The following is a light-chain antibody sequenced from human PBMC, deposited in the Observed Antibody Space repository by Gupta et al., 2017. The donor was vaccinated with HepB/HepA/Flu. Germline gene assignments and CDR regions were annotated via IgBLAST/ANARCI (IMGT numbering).Light chain of an antibody. CDR1: QSVGSY. V-gene: IGKV3-11*01. CDR2: DAS. Sequence: IVLTQSPATLFLSPGQRATLSCRASQSVGSYLAWYQQKPGQVPRLLIYDASNRSTGIPPRFSASGSGTDFTLTISSLEPEDFAVYYCQQRSNWPPGVTFGPGTRVDIK. J-gene: IGKJ3*01. CDR3: QQRSNWPPGVT.